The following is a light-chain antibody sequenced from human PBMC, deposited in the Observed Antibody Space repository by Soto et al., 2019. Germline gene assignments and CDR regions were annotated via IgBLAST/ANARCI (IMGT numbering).Light chain of an antibody. V-gene: IGKV3-20*01. J-gene: IGKJ3*01. CDR1: QSVSSSY. CDR3: QQYGSSLFT. CDR2: GAS. Sequence: EIVLTQSPGTLSLSPGEKATLSSRAIQSVSSSYLAWYQQKPGQAPRLLIYGASSRATGIPDRFSGSGSGTDFTLTISRLEPEDFAVYYCQQYGSSLFTFGPGTKVD.